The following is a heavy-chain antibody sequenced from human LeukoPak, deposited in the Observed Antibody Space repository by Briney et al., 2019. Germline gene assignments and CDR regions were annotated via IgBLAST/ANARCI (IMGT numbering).Heavy chain of an antibody. CDR2: ISGSGGST. J-gene: IGHJ4*02. CDR1: GFTFSSYG. D-gene: IGHD3-22*01. CDR3: AKHYDSSGYYGVEYYFDY. V-gene: IGHV3-23*01. Sequence: GGSLRLSCAASGFTFSSYGMHWVRQAPGKGLEWVSAISGSGGSTYYADSVKGRFTISRDNSKNTLYLQMNSLRAEDTAVYYCAKHYDSSGYYGVEYYFDYWGQGTLVTVSS.